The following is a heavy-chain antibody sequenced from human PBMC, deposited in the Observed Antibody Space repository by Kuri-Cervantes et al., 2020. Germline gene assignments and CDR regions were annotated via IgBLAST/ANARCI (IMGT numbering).Heavy chain of an antibody. Sequence: ASVKVSCKVSGYTLTELSMHWVRQAPGKGLERMGGFDPEDGETIYAQKFQGRVTMTEDTSTDTAYIELSSLRSEDTAVYYCATDLYYDSSGPLGSLDAFDIWGQGTMVTVSS. D-gene: IGHD3-22*01. CDR2: FDPEDGET. V-gene: IGHV1-24*01. J-gene: IGHJ3*02. CDR3: ATDLYYDSSGPLGSLDAFDI. CDR1: GYTLTELS.